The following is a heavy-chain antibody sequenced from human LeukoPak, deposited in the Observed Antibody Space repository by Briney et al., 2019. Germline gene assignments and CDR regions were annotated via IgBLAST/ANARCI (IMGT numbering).Heavy chain of an antibody. Sequence: SETLSLTCTVSGGSISSGGYSWSWIRQPPGKGLEWIGYIYYSGSTYYNPSLKSRVTISVDTSKNQFSLKLSSVTAADTAVYYCARDQGDYDFWSGSLFPTRQNWFDPWGQGTLVTVSS. D-gene: IGHD3-3*01. CDR1: GGSISSGGYS. J-gene: IGHJ5*02. CDR2: IYYSGST. CDR3: ARDQGDYDFWSGSLFPTRQNWFDP. V-gene: IGHV4-30-4*07.